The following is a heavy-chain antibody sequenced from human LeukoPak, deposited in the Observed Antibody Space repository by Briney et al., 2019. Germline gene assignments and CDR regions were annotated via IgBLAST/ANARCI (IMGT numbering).Heavy chain of an antibody. D-gene: IGHD3-22*01. V-gene: IGHV3-30*02. CDR2: VRHDGTNK. CDR1: GFTFSSYW. J-gene: IGHJ4*02. Sequence: GGSLRLSCAASGFTFSSYWMSWVCQAPGKGPEWVAFVRHDGTNKYYTDSVRGRFTISRDNSKNTLYLQMNSLRVEDTALYYCAKYYREGSGASPLDYWGQGTLVTVSS. CDR3: AKYYREGSGASPLDY.